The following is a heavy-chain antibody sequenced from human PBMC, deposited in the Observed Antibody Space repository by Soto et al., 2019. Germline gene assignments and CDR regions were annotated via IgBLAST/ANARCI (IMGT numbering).Heavy chain of an antibody. CDR1: GYTFTSYD. Sequence: QVQLVQPGAEVRKPGASVKVSCEASGYTFTSYDIYWVRQATGQGLEWMGWLNPNTGNSGYAQKFQGRITVTSDTSINTVYMELSSLRSEDTAVYYCARRAETNGWNGFGADKYYFDFWGQGTLVTVSS. V-gene: IGHV1-8*01. D-gene: IGHD1-1*01. CDR3: ARRAETNGWNGFGADKYYFDF. CDR2: LNPNTGNS. J-gene: IGHJ4*02.